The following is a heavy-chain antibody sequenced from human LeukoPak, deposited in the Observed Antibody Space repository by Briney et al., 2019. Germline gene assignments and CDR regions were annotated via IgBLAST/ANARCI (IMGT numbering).Heavy chain of an antibody. D-gene: IGHD3-10*01. Sequence: SETLSLTCTVSGGSISSSSYYWGWIRQPPGKGLEWIGSIYYSGSTYYNPSLKSRVTISVDTSKNQFSLKLSSVTAADTAVYYCARASRMVRGVINWGQGTLVTVSS. CDR1: GGSISSSSYY. V-gene: IGHV4-39*07. CDR3: ARASRMVRGVIN. J-gene: IGHJ4*02. CDR2: IYYSGST.